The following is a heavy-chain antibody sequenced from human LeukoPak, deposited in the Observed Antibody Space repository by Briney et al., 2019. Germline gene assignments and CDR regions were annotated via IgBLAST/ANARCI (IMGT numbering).Heavy chain of an antibody. V-gene: IGHV1-2*02. Sequence: ASVKVSCKASGYTFTGYYMHWVRQAPGQGLEWMGWINPNSGGTNYAQKFQGRVTMTRDTSISTAYMELSRLRSGDTAVYYCARGGIAVAGLYYGMDVWGQGTTVTVSS. CDR2: INPNSGGT. CDR1: GYTFTGYY. J-gene: IGHJ6*02. CDR3: ARGGIAVAGLYYGMDV. D-gene: IGHD6-19*01.